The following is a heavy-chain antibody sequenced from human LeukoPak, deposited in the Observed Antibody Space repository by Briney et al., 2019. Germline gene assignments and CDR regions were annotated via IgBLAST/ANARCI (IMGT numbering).Heavy chain of an antibody. V-gene: IGHV4-34*01. Sequence: SETLSLTCAVYGGSFSGYYWSWIRQPPGKGLEWIGEINHSGSTNYNPSLKSRVTISVDTSKNQFSLKLSSVTAADTAVYYCARRDLRYFDWPNWFDPWGQGTLVTVSS. CDR3: ARRDLRYFDWPNWFDP. CDR1: GGSFSGYY. J-gene: IGHJ5*02. D-gene: IGHD3-9*01. CDR2: INHSGST.